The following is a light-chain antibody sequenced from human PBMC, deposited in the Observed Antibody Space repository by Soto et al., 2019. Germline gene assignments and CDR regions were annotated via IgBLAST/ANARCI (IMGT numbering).Light chain of an antibody. J-gene: IGLJ1*01. CDR1: SSDVGAYDY. CDR3: SSYTSSSTRV. V-gene: IGLV2-14*03. Sequence: QSVLTQPASVSGSPGQSITLSCTGTSSDVGAYDYVSWYQQHPDKAPKLMIYEVSNRPSGVSNRFSGSKSVNTATLTISGLQADDEADYYCSSYTSSSTRVFGTGTKVTDL. CDR2: EVS.